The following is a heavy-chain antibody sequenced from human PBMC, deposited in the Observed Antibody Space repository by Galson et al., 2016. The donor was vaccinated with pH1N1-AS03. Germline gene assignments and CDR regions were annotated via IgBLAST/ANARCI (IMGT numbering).Heavy chain of an antibody. CDR2: INEDGNVD. CDR3: ARVMIGVTGDVLDR. Sequence: SLRLSCAASGFSFSGYWMTWVRQAPGKGLDWVANINEDGNVDQYVDSVKGRFTISRDNGQNSVFLQMNSLRAEDAAVYFCARVMIGVTGDVLDRWGQGTLVTVSS. J-gene: IGHJ5*02. V-gene: IGHV3-7*01. D-gene: IGHD6-19*01. CDR1: GFSFSGYW.